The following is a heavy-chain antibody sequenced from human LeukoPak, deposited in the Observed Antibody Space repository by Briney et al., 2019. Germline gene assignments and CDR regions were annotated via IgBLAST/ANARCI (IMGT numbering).Heavy chain of an antibody. J-gene: IGHJ4*02. V-gene: IGHV3-30-3*01. CDR2: VSYGRSIT. CDR3: VATSGSSTN. Sequence: GGSLRLSCVASGLTFSNYTMHWVRQAPGKGLEWVAAVSYGRSITSYADSVKSRLTISRDNSENTLYLQINSLRADDTAVYYCVATSGSSTNWGQGTLVTVSS. CDR1: GLTFSNYT. D-gene: IGHD2-2*01.